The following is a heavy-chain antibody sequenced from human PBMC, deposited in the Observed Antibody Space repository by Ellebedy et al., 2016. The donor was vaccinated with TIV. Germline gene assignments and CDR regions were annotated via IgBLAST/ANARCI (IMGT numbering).Heavy chain of an antibody. D-gene: IGHD1-14*01. Sequence: GGSLRLXCEASGFTFSSYGMHWVRQAPGKGLEWLAIISYDAYDKYYADSVKGRFTISRDNSKNTLYLQMNSLRPEDTAVYYCAKEKNRYMDVWGKGTTVTVSS. V-gene: IGHV3-30*18. CDR1: GFTFSSYG. CDR2: ISYDAYDK. J-gene: IGHJ6*04. CDR3: AKEKNRYMDV.